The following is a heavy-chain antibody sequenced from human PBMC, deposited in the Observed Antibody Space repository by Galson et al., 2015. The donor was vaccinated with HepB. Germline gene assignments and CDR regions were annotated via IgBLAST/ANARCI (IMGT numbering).Heavy chain of an antibody. J-gene: IGHJ4*02. CDR1: GFSLNTGGVG. CDR2: IHWDDDK. Sequence: PALVKPTQTLTLTCNFSGFSLNTGGVGVGWIRQPPGKALEWLALIHWDDDKRYSSSLKSRLTITKDTSKNQVVLTMANVDPVDTATYYCAHFRPPRIFAYWGQGTLVTV. V-gene: IGHV2-5*02. D-gene: IGHD2/OR15-2a*01. CDR3: AHFRPPRIFAY.